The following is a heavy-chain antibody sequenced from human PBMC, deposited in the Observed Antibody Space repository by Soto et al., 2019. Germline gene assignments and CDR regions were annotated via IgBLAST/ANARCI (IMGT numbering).Heavy chain of an antibody. CDR3: ARDGNYYGSGRYYRGGAMDV. D-gene: IGHD3-10*01. Sequence: EVQLVESGGGLVKPGESLRLSCVASGFRFSSYTMDWVRQSPGKGLEWVASISSSGNYIYYADSLKGRVTISRDNAKNSVYLQMNSLRVEDTAVYYCARDGNYYGSGRYYRGGAMDVLGQGTTVTVSS. CDR2: ISSSGNYI. CDR1: GFRFSSYT. J-gene: IGHJ6*02. V-gene: IGHV3-21*01.